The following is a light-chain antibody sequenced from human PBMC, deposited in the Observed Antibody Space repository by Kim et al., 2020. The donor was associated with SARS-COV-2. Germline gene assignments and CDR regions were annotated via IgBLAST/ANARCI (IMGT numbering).Light chain of an antibody. Sequence: VSPGQTASITCSGDKLGDKYACWYQQKPGQSPVLVIYQDSKRPSGIPGRFSGSNSGNTATLTISGTQAMDEADYYCQAWDSSTAVFGGGTQLTVL. V-gene: IGLV3-1*01. CDR3: QAWDSSTAV. CDR1: KLGDKY. CDR2: QDS. J-gene: IGLJ2*01.